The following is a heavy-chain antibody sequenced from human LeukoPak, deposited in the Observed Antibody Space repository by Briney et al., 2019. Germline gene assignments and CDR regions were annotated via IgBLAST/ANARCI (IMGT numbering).Heavy chain of an antibody. CDR3: ARDRRPHYYDSSGSCPDY. CDR2: FNPNSGVA. CDR1: RHTFTGYS. Sequence: APVKASCTASRHTFTGYSMHSGRQAPGQGVEWRGWFNPNSGVAKYAQKFQGRVTMTRDTSTSTASMELSRLRSDETPAYYCARDRRPHYYDSSGSCPDYWGQGTLVSVSS. J-gene: IGHJ4*02. V-gene: IGHV1-2*02. D-gene: IGHD3-22*01.